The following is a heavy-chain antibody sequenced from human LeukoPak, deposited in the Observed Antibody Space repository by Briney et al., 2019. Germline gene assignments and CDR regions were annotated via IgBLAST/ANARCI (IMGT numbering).Heavy chain of an antibody. CDR2: INPNSGGT. Sequence: ASVKVSCKASGYTFTCYYMHWVRQAPGQGLEWMGWINPNSGGTNYAQKFQGRVTMTRDTSISTAYMELSRLRSDDTAVYYCARDWEQWLVLFDYWGQGTLVTVSS. CDR1: GYTFTCYY. J-gene: IGHJ4*02. D-gene: IGHD6-19*01. V-gene: IGHV1-2*02. CDR3: ARDWEQWLVLFDY.